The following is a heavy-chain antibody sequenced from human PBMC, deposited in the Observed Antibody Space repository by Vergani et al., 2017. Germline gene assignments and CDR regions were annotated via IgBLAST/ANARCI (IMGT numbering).Heavy chain of an antibody. V-gene: IGHV3-48*03. D-gene: IGHD2-2*01. CDR3: ARDVIDIVVVPAAISWSYYYYMDV. J-gene: IGHJ6*03. Sequence: EVQLVESGGGLVQPGGSLRLSCAASGFTFSSYEMNWVRQAPGKGLEWVSYISSSGSTIYYADSVKGRFTSSRDNAKNALYLQMNSLRAEDTAVYYCARDVIDIVVVPAAISWSYYYYMDVWGKGTTVTVSS. CDR1: GFTFSSYE. CDR2: ISSSGSTI.